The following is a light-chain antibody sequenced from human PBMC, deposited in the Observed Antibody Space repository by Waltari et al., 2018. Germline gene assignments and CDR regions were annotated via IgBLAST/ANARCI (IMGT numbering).Light chain of an antibody. J-gene: IGLJ1*01. V-gene: IGLV2-14*01. CDR3: SSYTSSSTLGGV. Sequence: QSALTQPASVSGSPGQSIPISCTGTSSDVGGYKYVSWYQQHPGNAPKLMIYEVSNRPSGVSNRFSGSKSGNTASLTISGLQAEDEADYYCSSYTSSSTLGGVFGTGTKVTVL. CDR2: EVS. CDR1: SSDVGGYKY.